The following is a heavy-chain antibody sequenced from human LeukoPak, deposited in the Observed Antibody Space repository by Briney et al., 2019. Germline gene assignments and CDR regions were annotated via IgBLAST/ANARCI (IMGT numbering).Heavy chain of an antibody. V-gene: IGHV4-34*01. CDR3: ALLGYCSSTSCRFDY. D-gene: IGHD2-2*01. Sequence: SETLSLTCAVYGGSFSGYYWSWIRRPPGKGLEWIGEINHSGSTNYNPSLKSRVTISVDTSKNQFSLKLSSVTAADTAVYYCALLGYCSSTSCRFDYWGQGTLVTVSS. J-gene: IGHJ4*02. CDR2: INHSGST. CDR1: GGSFSGYY.